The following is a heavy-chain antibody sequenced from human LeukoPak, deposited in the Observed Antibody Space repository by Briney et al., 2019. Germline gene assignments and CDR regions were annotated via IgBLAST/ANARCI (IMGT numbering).Heavy chain of an antibody. V-gene: IGHV4-39*01. CDR1: GGSISSSSYY. Sequence: PSETLSLTCTVSGGSISSSSYYWGWIRQPPGKGLEWIGSINYTGSYTGTTYYNPSLESRVTVSVDTSKNLCSLKLTSVTAADTAVYYCVGEEYGTGSYHKSSDWGQGTLVTVSS. J-gene: IGHJ4*02. D-gene: IGHD3-10*01. CDR2: INYTGSYTGTT. CDR3: VGEEYGTGSYHKSSD.